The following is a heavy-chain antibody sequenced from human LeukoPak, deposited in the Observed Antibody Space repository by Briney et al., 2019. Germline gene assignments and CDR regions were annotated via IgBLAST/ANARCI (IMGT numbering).Heavy chain of an antibody. V-gene: IGHV3-30*18. CDR1: GFTFSSYG. CDR3: AKSIAAAGTYFIGY. D-gene: IGHD6-13*01. J-gene: IGHJ4*02. CDR2: ISYDGSNK. Sequence: GRSLRLSCAASGFTFSSYGMHWVRQAPGKGLEWVAVISYDGSNKYYADSVKGRFTISRDNAKNSLYLQMNSLRAEDTALYYCAKSIAAAGTYFIGYWGQGTLVTVSS.